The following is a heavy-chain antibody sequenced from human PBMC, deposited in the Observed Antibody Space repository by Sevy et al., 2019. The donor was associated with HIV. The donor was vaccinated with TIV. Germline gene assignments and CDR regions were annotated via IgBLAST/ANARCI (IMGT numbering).Heavy chain of an antibody. CDR3: AKDGFVVVPAAIRPNYYYYYYMDV. V-gene: IGHV3-30*02. CDR1: GFTFSSYG. Sequence: GGSLRLSCAASGFTFSSYGMHWVRQAPGKGLEWVAFIRYDGSNKYYADSVKGRFTISRDNSKNTLYLQMNSLRAEDTAVYYCAKDGFVVVPAAIRPNYYYYYYMDVWGKGTTVTVSS. D-gene: IGHD2-2*02. CDR2: IRYDGSNK. J-gene: IGHJ6*03.